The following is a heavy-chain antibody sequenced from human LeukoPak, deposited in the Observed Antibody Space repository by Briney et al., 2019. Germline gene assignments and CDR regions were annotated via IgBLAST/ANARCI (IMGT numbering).Heavy chain of an antibody. J-gene: IGHJ4*02. CDR1: GGSISSSSYY. Sequence: PSETLSLTCTVSGGSISSSSYYWGWIRQPPGKGLEWIGSIYYTGNTYYNPSLKSRVTISVDTSKNQFSLKLSSVTAADTAVYYCARVASGGPTPLFDYWGQGTLVTVSS. CDR2: IYYTGNT. CDR3: ARVASGGPTPLFDY. V-gene: IGHV4-39*07. D-gene: IGHD4-23*01.